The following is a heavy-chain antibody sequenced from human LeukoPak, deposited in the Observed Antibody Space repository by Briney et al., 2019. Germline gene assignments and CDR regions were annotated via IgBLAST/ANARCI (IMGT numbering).Heavy chain of an antibody. J-gene: IGHJ4*02. Sequence: PGGSLRLSCAASEFTFSSYWMHWVRQAPGKGLVWVSRINSDGSSTSYADSVKGRFTISRDNAKNTLYLKMNSLRAEDTAVYYGAREEVVFGGYDSDPYFDYWGQGTLVTVSS. V-gene: IGHV3-74*01. CDR1: EFTFSSYW. CDR3: AREEVVFGGYDSDPYFDY. D-gene: IGHD5-12*01. CDR2: INSDGSST.